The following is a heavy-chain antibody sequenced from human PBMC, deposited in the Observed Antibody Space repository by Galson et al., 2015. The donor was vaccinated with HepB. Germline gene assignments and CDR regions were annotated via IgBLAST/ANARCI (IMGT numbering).Heavy chain of an antibody. D-gene: IGHD1-1*01. Sequence: SLRLSCAASGFTFSSYSMNWVRQAPGKGLEWVSSISSSSSYIYYADSVKGRFTISRDNAKNSLYLQMNSLRAEDTAVYYCAGDLRNWNDGPYYYYYGMDVWGQGTTVTVSS. CDR3: AGDLRNWNDGPYYYYYGMDV. CDR2: ISSSSSYI. CDR1: GFTFSSYS. J-gene: IGHJ6*02. V-gene: IGHV3-21*01.